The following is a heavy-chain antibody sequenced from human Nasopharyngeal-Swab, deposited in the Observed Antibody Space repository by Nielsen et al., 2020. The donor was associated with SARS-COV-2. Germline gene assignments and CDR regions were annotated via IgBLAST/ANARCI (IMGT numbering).Heavy chain of an antibody. CDR2: FDPEDGET. V-gene: IGHV1-24*01. Sequence: ASVKVSCKVSGYTLTELSMHWVRQAPGKGLEWMGGFDPEDGETIYAQKFQGRVTMTRDTSISTAYMELSRLRSDDTAVYYCARDTRPDIVVVPAASYYYGMDVWGQGTTVTVSS. J-gene: IGHJ6*02. D-gene: IGHD2-2*01. CDR3: ARDTRPDIVVVPAASYYYGMDV. CDR1: GYTLTELS.